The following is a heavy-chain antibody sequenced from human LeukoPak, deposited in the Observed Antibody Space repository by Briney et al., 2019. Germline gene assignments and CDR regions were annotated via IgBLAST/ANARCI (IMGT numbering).Heavy chain of an antibody. CDR2: MNPNSGNT. Sequence: ASVKVSCKASGYTFTSYDINWVRQATGQGLEWMGWMNPNSGNTGYAQKFQGRVTITRNTSISTAYMELSSLRSEDTAVYYCARGMSDYQSKWVHWFDPWGQGTLVTVSS. CDR3: ARGMSDYQSKWVHWFDP. D-gene: IGHD4-11*01. V-gene: IGHV1-8*03. J-gene: IGHJ5*02. CDR1: GYTFTSYD.